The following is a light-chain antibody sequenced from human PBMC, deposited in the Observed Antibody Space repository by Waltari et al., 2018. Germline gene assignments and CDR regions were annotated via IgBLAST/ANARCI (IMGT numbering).Light chain of an antibody. CDR1: QDISNY. Sequence: DIQITQSPSYLYASVGERVIITCQASQDISNYLNWYQQKPGNAPKLLIYDASNLETGVPARFSGSGSGTDFTFTISSLQPEDIATYYCQQYDNPKYTFGQGTKLEIK. V-gene: IGKV1-33*01. CDR3: QQYDNPKYT. CDR2: DAS. J-gene: IGKJ2*01.